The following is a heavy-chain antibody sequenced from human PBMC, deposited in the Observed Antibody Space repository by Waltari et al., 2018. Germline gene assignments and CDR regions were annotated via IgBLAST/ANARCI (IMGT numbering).Heavy chain of an antibody. J-gene: IGHJ4*02. CDR2: IKQEGSGK. CDR1: GFTFSSYW. D-gene: IGHD3-22*01. CDR3: ARGYYYEAVDY. Sequence: EVQLVESGGGLVQPGGSLRLSCAASGFTFSSYWMSWVRQAPGKGLEWVANIKQEGSGKYYVDSVKGRFTISRDNAKNSRYLQMNSLRAEDTAVYYCARGYYYEAVDYWGQGTLVTVSS. V-gene: IGHV3-7*04.